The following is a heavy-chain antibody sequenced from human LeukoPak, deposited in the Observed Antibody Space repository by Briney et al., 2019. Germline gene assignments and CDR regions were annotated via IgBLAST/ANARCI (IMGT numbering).Heavy chain of an antibody. D-gene: IGHD3-22*01. V-gene: IGHV2-70*11. J-gene: IGHJ4*02. CDR2: NDWDDDK. CDR3: APIPTGPYDSTGYYFDY. CDR1: GFSLSTSGMC. Sequence: SGPTLLKPTQTLTLSDNFSGFSLSTSGMCVSWIRQPPGKAREWLSGNDWDDDKYYSTSLKNSVNISKDTSKNQVVLTMTTMDPVDNATYYCAPIPTGPYDSTGYYFDYWGQGTVVTVSS.